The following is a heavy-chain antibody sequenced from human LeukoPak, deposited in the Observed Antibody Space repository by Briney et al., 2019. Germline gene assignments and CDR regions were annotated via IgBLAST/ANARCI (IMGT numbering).Heavy chain of an antibody. D-gene: IGHD3-22*01. CDR2: ISAYNGNT. J-gene: IGHJ4*02. V-gene: IGHV1-18*01. CDR1: GYTFTSYG. CDR3: ARLGWYYYDSSGYLFDY. Sequence: ASVKVSCKASGYTFTSYGISWVRQAPGQGLEGMGWISAYNGNTNYAQKLQGRVTMTTDTSTSTAYMELRSLRSDDTAVYYCARLGWYYYDSSGYLFDYWGQGTLVTVSS.